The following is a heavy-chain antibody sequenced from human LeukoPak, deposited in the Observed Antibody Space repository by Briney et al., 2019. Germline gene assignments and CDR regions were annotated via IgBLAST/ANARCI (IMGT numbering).Heavy chain of an antibody. D-gene: IGHD3-9*01. CDR1: GFTFSSFG. J-gene: IGHJ4*02. Sequence: GTSLRLSCAASGFTFSSFGMHWVRQAPGKRLEWVTLIWYDGSSEYYADSVKGRFTISRDNSKNRLYLQINSLRVEDTAVYYCARDSYDILTGYYSGPDYWGQGTLVTVSS. CDR2: IWYDGSSE. V-gene: IGHV3-33*01. CDR3: ARDSYDILTGYYSGPDY.